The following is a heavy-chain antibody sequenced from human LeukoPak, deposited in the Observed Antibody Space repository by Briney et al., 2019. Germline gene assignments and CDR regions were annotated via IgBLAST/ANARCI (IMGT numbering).Heavy chain of an antibody. Sequence: GESLKISCKGSGXSFTTYWIGWVRQTPGKGLEWMGIIYPGDSNTRYSPSFQGQVTISADKSISTAYLQWSSLKASDTAIYYCARHIRYSSGWYPDYWGQGTPVTVSS. CDR2: IYPGDSNT. CDR3: ARHIRYSSGWYPDY. CDR1: GXSFTTYW. D-gene: IGHD6-19*01. V-gene: IGHV5-51*01. J-gene: IGHJ4*02.